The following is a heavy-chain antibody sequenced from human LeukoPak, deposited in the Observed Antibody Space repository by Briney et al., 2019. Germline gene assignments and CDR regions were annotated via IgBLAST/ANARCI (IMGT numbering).Heavy chain of an antibody. CDR2: IYHSGST. CDR3: ARAWDPLLDY. D-gene: IGHD1-26*01. Sequence: SETLSLTCTVSGYSISSGYYWGWIRQPPGKGLEWIGSIYHSGSTYYNPSLKSRVTISVDTSKNQFPLKLSSVTAADTAVYYCARAWDPLLDYWGQGTLVTVSS. J-gene: IGHJ4*02. CDR1: GYSISSGYY. V-gene: IGHV4-38-2*02.